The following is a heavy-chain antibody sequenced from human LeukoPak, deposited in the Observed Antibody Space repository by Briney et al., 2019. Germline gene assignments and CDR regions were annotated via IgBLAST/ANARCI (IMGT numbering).Heavy chain of an antibody. Sequence: GGSLRLSCAASGFTFSSYGMHWVRQAPGKGLEWVAVIWYDGSNKYYADSVKGRFTISRNNSKNTLYLQMNSLRAEDTAVYYCARGVTMVRGTHYYMDVWGKGTTVTVSS. CDR2: IWYDGSNK. V-gene: IGHV3-33*01. CDR1: GFTFSSYG. D-gene: IGHD3-10*01. J-gene: IGHJ6*03. CDR3: ARGVTMVRGTHYYMDV.